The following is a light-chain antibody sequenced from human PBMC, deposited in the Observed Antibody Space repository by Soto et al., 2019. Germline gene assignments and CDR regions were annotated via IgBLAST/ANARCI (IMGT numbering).Light chain of an antibody. CDR1: QGIRND. CDR2: AAS. V-gene: IGKV1-6*01. CDR3: LQKNYYPRT. Sequence: AIQMTQSPSSLSASVGDRVTITCRASQGIRNDLDWFQQKPGQAPKLLIYAASNIQTGVPARFSGSGSGTDFTLTISSLQSEDFATYYCLQKNYYPRTFGHGTKVDIK. J-gene: IGKJ3*01.